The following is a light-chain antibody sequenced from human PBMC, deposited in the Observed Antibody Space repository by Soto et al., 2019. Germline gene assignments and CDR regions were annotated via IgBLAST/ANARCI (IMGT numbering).Light chain of an antibody. CDR1: SSDVGGYNY. CDR3: SSYTSSSKVV. J-gene: IGLJ2*01. CDR2: DVS. Sequence: QSVLTQPASVSGSPGQSITISCTGTSSDVGGYNYVSWYQQQTGKAPKLMIYDVSNRPSGVSNRFSGSKSGNTASLTISGLQAEDEADYYCSSYTSSSKVVFGGGTKVTVL. V-gene: IGLV2-14*01.